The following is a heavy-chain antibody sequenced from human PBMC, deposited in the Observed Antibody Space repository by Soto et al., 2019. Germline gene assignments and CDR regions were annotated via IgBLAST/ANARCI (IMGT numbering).Heavy chain of an antibody. CDR1: GGTFSSYA. V-gene: IGHV1-69*06. J-gene: IGHJ6*02. Sequence: QVQLVQSGAEVKKPGSSVKVSCKASGGTFSSYAISWVRQAPGQVLEWMGGIIPIFGTANYAQKFQGRVTITADKSTSTAYMELSSLRSEDTAVYYCAKKTGGHYYYGSGSYFNYYYGMDVWGQGTTVTVSS. D-gene: IGHD3-10*01. CDR3: AKKTGGHYYYGSGSYFNYYYGMDV. CDR2: IIPIFGTA.